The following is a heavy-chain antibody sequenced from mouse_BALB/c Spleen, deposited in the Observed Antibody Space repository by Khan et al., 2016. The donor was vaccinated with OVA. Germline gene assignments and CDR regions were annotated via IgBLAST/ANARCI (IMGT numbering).Heavy chain of an antibody. CDR2: ISYSGGT. CDR3: ARGNYYGYYVDY. J-gene: IGHJ2*01. V-gene: IGHV3-2*02. CDR1: GYPITSGYA. Sequence: EVQLQESGPGLVKPSQSLSLTCTVTGYPITSGYAWNWIRQFPGNKLEWMGYISYSGGTSYNPSLKSRISITRDTSKNQFFLQLNSVTTEDTATYYGARGNYYGYYVDYGGQGTTLTVSS. D-gene: IGHD1-1*01.